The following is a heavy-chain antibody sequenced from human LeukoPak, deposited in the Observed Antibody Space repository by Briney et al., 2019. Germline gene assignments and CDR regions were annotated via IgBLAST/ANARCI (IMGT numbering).Heavy chain of an antibody. J-gene: IGHJ4*02. D-gene: IGHD1-1*01. CDR2: ISNDESFK. CDR1: GFTFSYYG. CDR3: ASDRNLNWQSIWAALDS. Sequence: AGSLTLSCAASGFTFSYYGMHWVRQAPRKGLDGVAVISNDESFKYYVDSVRGRFIISRDNSKNMVYRHSSGRRAEDTALYFCASDRNLNWQSIWAALDSWGQGALVTVSS. V-gene: IGHV3-30*03.